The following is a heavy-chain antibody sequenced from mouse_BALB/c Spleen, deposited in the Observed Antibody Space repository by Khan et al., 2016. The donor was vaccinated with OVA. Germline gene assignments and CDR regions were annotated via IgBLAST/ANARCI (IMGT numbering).Heavy chain of an antibody. CDR3: ARRGYGNYWFAY. CDR2: IDPENGHT. J-gene: IGHJ3*01. V-gene: IGHV14-1*02. D-gene: IGHD2-1*01. Sequence: EVELVESGAELVRPGALVKLSCKASGFNIRDYYIHWVKQRPDQGLELIGWIDPENGHTIYDPKFQGKASITADTSSNTAYLQLSSMTSEATAVYYCARRGYGNYWFAYGGEGTVVTVSA. CDR1: GFNIRDYY.